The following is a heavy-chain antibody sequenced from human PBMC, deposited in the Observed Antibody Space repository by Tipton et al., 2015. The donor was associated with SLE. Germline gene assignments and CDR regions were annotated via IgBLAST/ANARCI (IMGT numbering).Heavy chain of an antibody. J-gene: IGHJ4*02. CDR3: ARGRHGGAAD. CDR1: GASISSHY. V-gene: IGHV4-59*11. D-gene: IGHD4-23*01. Sequence: TLSLTCTVSGASISSHYWGWIRQPPGKGLEWIGYVYNSGSTNYNPSLKSRITISVDTSKNQFSLKLSSVTAADTAVYYCARGRHGGAADWGQGTLITVSS. CDR2: VYNSGST.